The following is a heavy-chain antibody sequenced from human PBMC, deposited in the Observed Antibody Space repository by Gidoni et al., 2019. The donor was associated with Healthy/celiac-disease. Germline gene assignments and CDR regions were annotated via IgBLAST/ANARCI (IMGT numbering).Heavy chain of an antibody. CDR2: IYWDDDK. D-gene: IGHD2-2*01. CDR3: AHAPGYQHSYYY. V-gene: IGHV2-5*02. Sequence: ITFKESGPTLVKPTQTLTLTCPFSGFSLSTSGVGVGWIRQPPGKALEWLELIYWDDDKRYSPSLKSRLTITKDTSKNQVVLTMTNMDPGETATYYCAHAPGYQHSYYYWGQGTLVTVSS. J-gene: IGHJ4*02. CDR1: GFSLSTSGVG.